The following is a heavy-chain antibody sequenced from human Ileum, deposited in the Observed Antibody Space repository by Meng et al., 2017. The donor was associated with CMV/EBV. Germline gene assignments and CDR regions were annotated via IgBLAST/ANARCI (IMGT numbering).Heavy chain of an antibody. CDR1: GFTFSSYS. CDR3: ARDTHGYCSSTSCSDAFDI. J-gene: IGHJ3*02. D-gene: IGHD2-2*03. Sequence: SCAASGFTFSSYSMNWVRQAPGKGLEWVSSISSSSYYIYYADSVKGRFTISRDNAKNSLYLQMNSLRAEDTAVYYCARDTHGYCSSTSCSDAFDIWGQGTMVTVSS. V-gene: IGHV3-21*01. CDR2: ISSSSYYI.